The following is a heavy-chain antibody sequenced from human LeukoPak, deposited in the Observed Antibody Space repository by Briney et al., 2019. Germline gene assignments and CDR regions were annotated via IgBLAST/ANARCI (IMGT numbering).Heavy chain of an antibody. V-gene: IGHV4-30-2*01. CDR1: GGSISSGGYS. D-gene: IGHD6-13*01. Sequence: KTSETLSLTCAVSGGSISSGGYSWSWIRQPPGKGLEWIGYIYHSGSTYYNPSLKSRVTISVDRSKNQFSLNLSSVTAADTAVYYCARVVAAAGIDYWGQGTLVTVSP. CDR3: ARVVAAAGIDY. J-gene: IGHJ4*02. CDR2: IYHSGST.